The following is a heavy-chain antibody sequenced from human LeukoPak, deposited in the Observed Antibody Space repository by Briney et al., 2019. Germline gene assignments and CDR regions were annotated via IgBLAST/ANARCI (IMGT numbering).Heavy chain of an antibody. J-gene: IGHJ4*02. V-gene: IGHV3-7*01. CDR3: ARGGNLEN. D-gene: IGHD1-14*01. CDR2: INEDGGER. Sequence: GGSLRLSCAASGFTLNRYWMSWVRQVPGKGLEWVANINEDGGERHYVDSVKGRFTISRGNAKNSLYLQMNSLRAEDTAVYYCARGGNLENWGGGTLVTVSS. CDR1: GFTLNRYW.